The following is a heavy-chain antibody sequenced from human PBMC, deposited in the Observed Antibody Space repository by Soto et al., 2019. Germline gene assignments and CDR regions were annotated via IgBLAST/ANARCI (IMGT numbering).Heavy chain of an antibody. CDR3: ARSSIAARYYYYYGMDV. V-gene: IGHV1-2*02. CDR2: INPNSGGT. D-gene: IGHD6-13*01. Sequence: ASVKVSCKASGYTFTGYYMHWVRQAPGQGLEWMGWINPNSGGTNYAQKFQGRVTMTRDTSISTAYMELSRLRSDDTAVYYCARSSIAARYYYYYGMDVWGQGTTVTVSS. CDR1: GYTFTGYY. J-gene: IGHJ6*02.